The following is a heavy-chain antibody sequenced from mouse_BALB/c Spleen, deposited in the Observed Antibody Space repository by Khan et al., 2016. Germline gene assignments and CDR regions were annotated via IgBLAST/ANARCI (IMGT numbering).Heavy chain of an antibody. J-gene: IGHJ2*01. CDR3: TRKGIFYGTYDVDS. CDR1: GYTFSDYE. Sequence: QVQLKESGAELVRPGASVTLSCKASGYTFSDYEMHWVKQTPVHGLQWIGSIDPETGGTAYNQKFKGQATLTAGRSSRTSYMELRSLTSEDSAVYYCTRKGIFYGTYDVDSWGQGTTLTVSS. CDR2: IDPETGGT. D-gene: IGHD2-1*01. V-gene: IGHV1-15*01.